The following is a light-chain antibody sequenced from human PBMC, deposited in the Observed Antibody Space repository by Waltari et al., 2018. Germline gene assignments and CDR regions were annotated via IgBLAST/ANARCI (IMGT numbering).Light chain of an antibody. V-gene: IGLV1-44*01. J-gene: IGLJ3*02. CDR3: AAWDASLFGPWV. CDR1: SSNIGGNS. Sequence: SVLTQPPSASGTPGQRVTISCSGISSNIGGNSVNWYQHLPGTAPKLPIYATNHRPSGVPDRFSASMSGTSASLAISGLQSEDEADYYCAAWDASLFGPWVFGGGTRLTVL. CDR2: ATN.